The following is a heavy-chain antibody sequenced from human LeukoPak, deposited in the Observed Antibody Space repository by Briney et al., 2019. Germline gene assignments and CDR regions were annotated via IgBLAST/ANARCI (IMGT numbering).Heavy chain of an antibody. Sequence: PSETLSLTCTVSGGSISSYHWSWIRQPAGKGLEWIGRIYTSGSTNYNPSLKSRVTMSVDTSKNQFSLKLSSVTAADTAVYYCARDYGEWELLFAFDIWGQGTMVTVSS. J-gene: IGHJ3*02. D-gene: IGHD1-26*01. CDR2: IYTSGST. CDR3: ARDYGEWELLFAFDI. CDR1: GGSISSYH. V-gene: IGHV4-4*07.